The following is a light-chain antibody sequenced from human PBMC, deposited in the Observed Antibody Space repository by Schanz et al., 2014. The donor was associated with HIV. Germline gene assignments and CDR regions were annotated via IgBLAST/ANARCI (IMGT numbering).Light chain of an antibody. CDR3: QQYSGSPWT. CDR2: AAS. V-gene: IGKV1-8*01. Sequence: AIRMTQSPSSFSASTGDRVTITCRASQGISSYLAWYQQKPGKAPKLLIYAASTLQSGVPSRFSGSGSGTDFTLTISSLQPDDFATYYCQQYSGSPWTFGHGTKVEIK. J-gene: IGKJ1*01. CDR1: QGISSY.